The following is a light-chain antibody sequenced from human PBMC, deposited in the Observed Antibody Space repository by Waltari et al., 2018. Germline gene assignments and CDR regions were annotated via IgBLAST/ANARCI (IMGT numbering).Light chain of an antibody. CDR3: QSADSTGTHRF. J-gene: IGLJ2*01. V-gene: IGLV3-25*03. CDR1: ALPNQY. CDR2: KDS. Sequence: SSELTQPLSVSVSPGQTARITCSGDALPNQYPSWYQTKPGQAPLLVIFKDSERPSLIPERFSGSSSGTVVALTISGVQAEDEADYFCQSADSTGTHRFFGGGTKLTVL.